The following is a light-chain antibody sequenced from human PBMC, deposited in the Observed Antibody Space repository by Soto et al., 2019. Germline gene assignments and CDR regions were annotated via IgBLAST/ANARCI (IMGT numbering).Light chain of an antibody. J-gene: IGLJ2*01. CDR2: DNN. V-gene: IGLV1-51*01. CDR3: GTWDSSLSAVV. Sequence: QSVLTQPPSVSAAPGQTVTISCSGSSSNIGNNYVSWYQPLPGTAPKLLIYDNNKRPSGIPDRFSGAKSGTSDTLGITGLQTGDEADYYCGTWDSSLSAVVFGGGTKLTVL. CDR1: SSNIGNNY.